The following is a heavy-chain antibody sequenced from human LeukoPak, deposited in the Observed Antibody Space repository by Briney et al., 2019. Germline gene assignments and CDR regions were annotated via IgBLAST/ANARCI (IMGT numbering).Heavy chain of an antibody. D-gene: IGHD3-10*01. CDR2: IYYSGST. CDR3: ARQVWDYYGSGSYRRAFYHYGMDV. Sequence: SETLSLTCTVSGGSISSYYWSWIRQPPGKGLEWIGYIYYSGSTNYNPSLKSRVTISVDTSKNQFSLKLSSVTAADTAVYYCARQVWDYYGSGSYRRAFYHYGMDVWGQGTTVTVSS. J-gene: IGHJ6*02. CDR1: GGSISSYY. V-gene: IGHV4-59*08.